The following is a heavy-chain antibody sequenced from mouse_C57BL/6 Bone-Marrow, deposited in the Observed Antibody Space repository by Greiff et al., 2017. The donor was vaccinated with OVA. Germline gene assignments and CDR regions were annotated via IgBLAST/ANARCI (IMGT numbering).Heavy chain of an antibody. V-gene: IGHV1-63*01. CDR2: IYPGGGYT. CDR3: ARWGTTVGPFAY. CDR1: GYTFTNYW. Sequence: QVQLQQSGAELVRPGTSVKMSCKASGYTFTNYWIGWAKQRPGHGLEWIGDIYPGGGYTNYNEKFKGKATLTADKSSSKAYMQFSSLTSEDSAIYYCARWGTTVGPFAYWGQGTLVTVSA. D-gene: IGHD1-1*01. J-gene: IGHJ3*01.